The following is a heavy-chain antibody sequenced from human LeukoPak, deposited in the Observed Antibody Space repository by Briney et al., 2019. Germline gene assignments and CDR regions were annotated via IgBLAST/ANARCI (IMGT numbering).Heavy chain of an antibody. CDR2: IKQDGSEK. J-gene: IGHJ4*02. CDR1: GFTFSSYW. Sequence: PGGSLRLSCAASGFTFSSYWMSWVRQAPGKGLEWVANIKQDGSEKYYVDSVKGRFTISRDNAKNSLYLQMNSLRAEDTAVYSCARDKTRGHGYSYSKSGNYFDYWGQGTLVTVSS. D-gene: IGHD5-18*01. CDR3: ARDKTRGHGYSYSKSGNYFDY. V-gene: IGHV3-7*01.